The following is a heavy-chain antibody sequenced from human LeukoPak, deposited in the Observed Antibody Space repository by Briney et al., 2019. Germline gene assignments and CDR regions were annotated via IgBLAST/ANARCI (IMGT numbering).Heavy chain of an antibody. Sequence: PGASVKVSCKASGGTFSSYAISWVRQAPGQGLEWMGGIIPIFGTANYAQKFQGRVTITADKSTSTAYMELSSLRSEDTAVYYCARVGRSVWEIDYWGQGTLVTVSS. CDR3: ARVGRSVWEIDY. V-gene: IGHV1-69*06. J-gene: IGHJ4*02. CDR2: IIPIFGTA. CDR1: GGTFSSYA. D-gene: IGHD2-8*01.